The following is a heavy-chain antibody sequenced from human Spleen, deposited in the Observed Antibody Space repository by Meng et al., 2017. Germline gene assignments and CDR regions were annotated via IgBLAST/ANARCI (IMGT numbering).Heavy chain of an antibody. CDR1: GYTFTSYG. CDR3: ARDSSDYYDSSGYYWGDAFDI. V-gene: IGHV1-18*01. J-gene: IGHJ3*02. D-gene: IGHD3-22*01. CDR2: ISAYNGNT. Sequence: ASVMVSCKASGYTFTSYGISWVLQAPGQGLEWMGWISAYNGNTNYAQKLQGRVTMTTDTSTSTAYMELRSLRSDDTAVYYCARDSSDYYDSSGYYWGDAFDIWGHGTMVTVSS.